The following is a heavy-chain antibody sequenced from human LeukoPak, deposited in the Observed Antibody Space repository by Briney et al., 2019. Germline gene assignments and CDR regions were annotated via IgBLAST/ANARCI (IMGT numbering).Heavy chain of an antibody. J-gene: IGHJ4*02. D-gene: IGHD3-10*01. CDR2: IYHSGST. CDR3: ARTIMEGIYYFDY. Sequence: KSSESLSLTCAVSGGSISSSNWWSWVRQPPGKGLEWIGEIYHSGSTNYNPSLKSRVTISVDTSKNQFSLKLSSVTATDTAVYYCARTIMEGIYYFDYWGQGTLVTVSS. CDR1: GGSISSSNW. V-gene: IGHV4-4*02.